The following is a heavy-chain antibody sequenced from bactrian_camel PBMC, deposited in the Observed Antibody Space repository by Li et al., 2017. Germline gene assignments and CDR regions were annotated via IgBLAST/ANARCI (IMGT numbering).Heavy chain of an antibody. CDR1: EFIPNSD. CDR3: AARGPYCYTKLSVADFTY. J-gene: IGHJ6*01. Sequence: HVQLVESGGGSVQAGGSLRLSCTASEFIPNSDMGWYRQAPGNNCELVSTISKDGSTYYADSVKGRFTISQDNAKNTVYLQMNSLKPEDTAMYYCAARGPYCYTKLSVADFTYWGQGTQVTVS. CDR2: ISKDGST. V-gene: IGHV3S55*01. D-gene: IGHD2*01.